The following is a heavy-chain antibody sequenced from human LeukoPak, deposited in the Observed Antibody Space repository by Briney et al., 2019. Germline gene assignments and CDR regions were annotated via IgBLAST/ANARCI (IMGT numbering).Heavy chain of an antibody. J-gene: IGHJ3*01. CDR3: ARSSYSSSSSV. D-gene: IGHD6-6*01. V-gene: IGHV3-7*03. CDR1: GFTFSGFW. CDR2: INSDGSEG. Sequence: PPGGSLRLSCAVSGFTFSGFWMSWSRQAPGKGLEWVASINSDGSEGYYADVVEGRFTISRDNAKNSLYLQINSLRAEDTAVYYCARSSYSSSSSVWGQGTMVTVSS.